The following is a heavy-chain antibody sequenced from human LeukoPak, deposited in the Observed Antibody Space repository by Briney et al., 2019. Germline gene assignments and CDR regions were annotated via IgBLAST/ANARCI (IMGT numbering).Heavy chain of an antibody. D-gene: IGHD3-10*01. V-gene: IGHV3-43D*03. CDR2: ISWDGGNT. J-gene: IGHJ4*02. Sequence: GGSLRLSCAASRFTFDDYAMHWVRHAPGKGLEWVSLISWDGGNTYYADSVKGRFTISRDNSKNSLYLQMNSLRAEDTALYYCAKDIGGRGKVQGEGVDYWGQGTLVTVSS. CDR3: AKDIGGRGKVQGEGVDY. CDR1: RFTFDDYA.